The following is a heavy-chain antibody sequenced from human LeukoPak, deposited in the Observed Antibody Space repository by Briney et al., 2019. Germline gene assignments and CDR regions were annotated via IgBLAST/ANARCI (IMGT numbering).Heavy chain of an antibody. CDR1: GFTFSNAW. Sequence: GGSLRLSCAASGFTFSNAWMSWVRQAPGKGLEWVGRIKSKTDGGTTDYAAPVKGRFTISRDDSKNTLYLQMNSLRAEDTAVYYCARADLGITDYWGQGTLVTVSS. J-gene: IGHJ4*02. D-gene: IGHD3-16*01. CDR3: ARADLGITDY. CDR2: IKSKTDGGTT. V-gene: IGHV3-15*01.